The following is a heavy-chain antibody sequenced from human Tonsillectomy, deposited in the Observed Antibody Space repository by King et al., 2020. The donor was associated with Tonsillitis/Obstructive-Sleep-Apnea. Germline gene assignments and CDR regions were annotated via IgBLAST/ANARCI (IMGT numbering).Heavy chain of an antibody. J-gene: IGHJ4*02. CDR3: ARGDCSSTICYHADY. CDR1: GFTFSSYG. CDR2: IWYDGSNK. Sequence: VQLVQSGGGVVQPGRSLRLSCAASGFTFSSYGMHWVRQAPGKGLEWVAVIWYDGSNKYYADSVKGRFTISRDNSRNTLYLQMNSLRAEDTAVYYCARGDCSSTICYHADYWGQGTLVTVSS. D-gene: IGHD2-2*01. V-gene: IGHV3-33*01.